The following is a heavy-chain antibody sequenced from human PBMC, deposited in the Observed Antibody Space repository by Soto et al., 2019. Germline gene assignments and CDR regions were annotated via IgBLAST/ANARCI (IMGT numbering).Heavy chain of an antibody. Sequence: AASVKVSCKASGYTFSSYYIHWVRQAPGQGLEWMGVINPNGGTTGYAQKFQGRVTMTRDTSTSTVYMELSSLRSEDTAVYYCARDLASETGSKYWGQGSLVTVSS. D-gene: IGHD1-1*01. J-gene: IGHJ4*02. CDR1: GYTFSSYY. CDR2: INPNGGTT. CDR3: ARDLASETGSKY. V-gene: IGHV1-46*01.